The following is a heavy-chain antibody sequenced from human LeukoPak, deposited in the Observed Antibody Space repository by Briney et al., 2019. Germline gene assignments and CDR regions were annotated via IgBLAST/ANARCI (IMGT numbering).Heavy chain of an antibody. CDR2: IYHSGST. V-gene: IGHV4-38-2*02. D-gene: IGHD3-10*01. CDR1: GNSISSGYY. Sequence: SETLSLTCTVSGNSISSGYYWGCIRQPPGKGVEWMGSIYHSGSTYYNPSLKSRVTISVDTSKNQFSLKLSSVTAADTAVYYCARLPPRGRNDAFDIWPQGTMVPVSS. J-gene: IGHJ3*02. CDR3: ARLPPRGRNDAFDI.